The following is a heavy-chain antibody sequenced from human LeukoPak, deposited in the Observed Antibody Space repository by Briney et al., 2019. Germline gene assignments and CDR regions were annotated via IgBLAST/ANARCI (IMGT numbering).Heavy chain of an antibody. CDR1: GYTFTSYG. CDR3: ARRGGTMVRGVITPYYYYGMDV. V-gene: IGHV7-4-1*02. CDR2: INTNTGNP. J-gene: IGHJ6*02. Sequence: ASVKVSCKASGYTFTSYGISWVRQAPGQGLEWMGWINTNTGNPTYAQGFTGRFVFSLDTSVSTAYLQISSLKAEDTAVYYCARRGGTMVRGVITPYYYYGMDVWGQGTTVTVSS. D-gene: IGHD3-10*01.